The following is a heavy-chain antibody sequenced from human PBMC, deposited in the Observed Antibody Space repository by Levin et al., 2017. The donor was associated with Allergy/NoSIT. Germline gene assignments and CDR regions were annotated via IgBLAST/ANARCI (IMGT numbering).Heavy chain of an antibody. V-gene: IGHV3-7*01. D-gene: IGHD6-19*01. CDR3: ARDIEVAAWHY. CDR1: GFTFSSYW. Sequence: LSLTCAASGFTFSSYWMSWVRQAPGKGLEWVANTNQNGSQKYYVDSVKGRFTISRDNSKNSLYLQMDSLRAEDTAVYYCARDIEVAAWHYWGQGTLVTVSS. CDR2: TNQNGSQK. J-gene: IGHJ4*02.